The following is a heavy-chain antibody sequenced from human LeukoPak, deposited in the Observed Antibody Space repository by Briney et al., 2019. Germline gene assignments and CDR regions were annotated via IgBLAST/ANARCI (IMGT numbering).Heavy chain of an antibody. J-gene: IGHJ5*02. CDR3: ATALFTGNNWFDP. CDR2: FDPEDGET. Sequence: ASVKVSCKVSGYTLTELSMHWVRQAPGKGLEWMGGFDPEDGETIYAQKFQGRVTMTEDTSTDTAYMELSSLRSEDTAAYYCATALFTGNNWFDPWGQGTLVTVSS. D-gene: IGHD2-21*01. V-gene: IGHV1-24*01. CDR1: GYTLTELS.